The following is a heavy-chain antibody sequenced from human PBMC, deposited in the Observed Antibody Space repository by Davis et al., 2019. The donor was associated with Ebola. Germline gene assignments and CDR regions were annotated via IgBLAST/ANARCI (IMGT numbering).Heavy chain of an antibody. CDR3: ATTINSWYRWDY. CDR2: IDPSDSYT. Sequence: GESLKISCKGSGYSFTNYWISWVRQMPGKGLEWMGRIDPSDSYTNYSPSFQGHVTISADKSISTAFLQWSSLKASDTALYYCATTINSWYRWDYWGQGTQVTVSS. V-gene: IGHV5-10-1*01. CDR1: GYSFTNYW. D-gene: IGHD6-13*01. J-gene: IGHJ4*02.